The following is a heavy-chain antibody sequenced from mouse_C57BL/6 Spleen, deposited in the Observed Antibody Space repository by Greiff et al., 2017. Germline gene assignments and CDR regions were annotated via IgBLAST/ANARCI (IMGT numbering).Heavy chain of an antibody. J-gene: IGHJ3*01. V-gene: IGHV5-6*01. D-gene: IGHD1-1*01. CDR3: ARPYYGSSFQFAY. CDR2: ISSGGSYT. CDR1: GFTFSSYG. Sequence: EVQVVESGGDLVKPGGSLKLSCAASGFTFSSYGMSWVRQTPDKRLEWVATISSGGSYTYYPDSVKGRFTISRDNAKNTLYLQMSSLKSEDTAMYYCARPYYGSSFQFAYWGQGTLVTVSA.